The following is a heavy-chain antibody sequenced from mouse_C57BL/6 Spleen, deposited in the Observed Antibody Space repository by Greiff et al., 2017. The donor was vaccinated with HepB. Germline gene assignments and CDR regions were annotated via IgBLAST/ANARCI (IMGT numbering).Heavy chain of an antibody. CDR3: ARGGYYYGSSLYAMDY. Sequence: QVHVKQPGAELVRPGSSVKLSCKASGYTFTSYWMHWVKQRPIQGLEWIGNIDPSDSETHYNQKFKDKATLTVDKSSSTAYMQLSSLTSEDSAVYYCARGGYYYGSSLYAMDYWGQGTSVTVSS. J-gene: IGHJ4*01. V-gene: IGHV1-52*01. CDR1: GYTFTSYW. CDR2: IDPSDSET. D-gene: IGHD1-1*01.